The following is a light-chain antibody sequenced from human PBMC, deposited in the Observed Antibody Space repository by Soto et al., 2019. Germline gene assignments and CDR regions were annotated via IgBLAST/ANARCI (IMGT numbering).Light chain of an antibody. CDR3: QSYDSSLTAYV. Sequence: QSVLTQPPSVSGAPGQRVTISCTGSSSNIGAGYDVHWYQQLPGAAPKLLIYGNINRPSGVPNRFSGSKSGTSASLAITELQAEYEAVYYCQSYDSSLTAYVFGAGTKVTVL. V-gene: IGLV1-40*01. CDR1: SSNIGAGYD. J-gene: IGLJ1*01. CDR2: GNI.